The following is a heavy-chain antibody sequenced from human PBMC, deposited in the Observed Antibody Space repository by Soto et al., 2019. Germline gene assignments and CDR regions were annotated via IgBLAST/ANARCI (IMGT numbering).Heavy chain of an antibody. CDR3: ARSEAYCGGDCYSYFDY. D-gene: IGHD2-21*02. CDR2: IYYSGNT. Sequence: SETLSLTCSVSGGSISSGYYYWSWIRQPPGKGLEWIGNIYYSGNTYYNPSLKSRLIISIDTSKNQFSLKVGSVTAADTAVYYCARSEAYCGGDCYSYFDYWGQGTLVTVSS. CDR1: GGSISSGYYY. V-gene: IGHV4-30-4*01. J-gene: IGHJ4*02.